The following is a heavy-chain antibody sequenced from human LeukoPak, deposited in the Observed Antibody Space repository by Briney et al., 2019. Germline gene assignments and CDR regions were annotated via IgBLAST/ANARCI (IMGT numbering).Heavy chain of an antibody. CDR3: ARGGRYFDWLLPNNWFDP. J-gene: IGHJ5*02. CDR2: IIPIFGTA. D-gene: IGHD3-9*01. V-gene: IGHV1-69*13. CDR1: GGTFSSYA. Sequence: SVTVSCKASGGTFSSYAISWVRQAPGQGLEWMGGIIPIFGTANYAQKFQGRVTITADESTSTAYMELSSLRSEDTAVYYCARGGRYFDWLLPNNWFDPWGQGTLVTVSS.